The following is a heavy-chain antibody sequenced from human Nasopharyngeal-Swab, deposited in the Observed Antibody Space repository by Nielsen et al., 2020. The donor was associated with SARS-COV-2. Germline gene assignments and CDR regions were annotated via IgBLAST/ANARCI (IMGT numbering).Heavy chain of an antibody. CDR1: GYSFTSYW. CDR3: ARPVLTGSSGGLFDY. J-gene: IGHJ4*02. CDR2: IYPGDSDT. V-gene: IGHV5-51*01. D-gene: IGHD6-19*01. Sequence: GESLKISCNGSGYSFTSYWLGWVRQMPGKGLEWMGIIYPGDSDTRYSPSFQGQVTISADKSISTAYMQGSSLKAWDTAMYYCARPVLTGSSGGLFDYWGQGTLVTVSA.